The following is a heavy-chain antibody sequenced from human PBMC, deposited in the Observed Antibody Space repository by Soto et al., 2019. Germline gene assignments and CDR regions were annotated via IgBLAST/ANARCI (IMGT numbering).Heavy chain of an antibody. CDR1: GFTFSSYP. CDR2: ISYEGSNE. J-gene: IGHJ4*02. Sequence: GGSLRLSCAASGFTFSSYPIHWVRQAPGKGLEWVALISYEGSNEYYSDSVKGRFTISRDSSENTVSLQMNSLRTEDTAIYYCARGSLRAAALDYWGQGTLVTVSS. V-gene: IGHV3-30-3*01. D-gene: IGHD6-13*01. CDR3: ARGSLRAAALDY.